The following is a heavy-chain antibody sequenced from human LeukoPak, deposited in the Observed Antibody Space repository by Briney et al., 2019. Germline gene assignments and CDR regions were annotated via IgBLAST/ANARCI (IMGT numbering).Heavy chain of an antibody. CDR2: IWYDGSNK. CDR3: ARERVWFGESDYYYGMDV. CDR1: GFTFTTYG. D-gene: IGHD3-10*01. V-gene: IGHV3-33*01. Sequence: GGSLRLSCAASGFTFTTYGFHWVRQGPGKGLEWVAVIWYDGSNKYYADSVKGRFTISRDNSKNTLYLQMNSLRAEDTAVYYCARERVWFGESDYYYGMDVWGKGTTVTVSS. J-gene: IGHJ6*04.